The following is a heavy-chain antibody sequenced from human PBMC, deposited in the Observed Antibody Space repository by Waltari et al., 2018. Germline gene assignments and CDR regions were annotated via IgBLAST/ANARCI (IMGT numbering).Heavy chain of an antibody. CDR3: AKRDGSGSYTTFDY. CDR2: IRYDGSNK. CDR1: GFTFSSYG. J-gene: IGHJ4*02. D-gene: IGHD3-10*01. V-gene: IGHV3-30*02. Sequence: QVQLVESGGGVVQPGGSLRLSCAASGFTFSSYGMLWVRQAPGKGLEWVAFIRYDGSNKDYADSVKGRFTISRDNSKNTLYLQMNSLRAEDTAVYYCAKRDGSGSYTTFDYWGQGTLVTVSS.